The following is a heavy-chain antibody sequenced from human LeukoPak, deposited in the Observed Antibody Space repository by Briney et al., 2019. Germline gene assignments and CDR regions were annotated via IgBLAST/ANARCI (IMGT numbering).Heavy chain of an antibody. Sequence: GGSLRLSCTASGFTLSTYGMHWVRQAPGKGLEWVTAILYDGSYKYYADSVKGRFTVTRDNSKNTMYLQMHSLRADDTAVYYCARDPFDYFGPYYFDYWGQGTLVTVSS. J-gene: IGHJ4*02. V-gene: IGHV3-33*05. CDR1: GFTLSTYG. D-gene: IGHD2/OR15-2a*01. CDR2: ILYDGSYK. CDR3: ARDPFDYFGPYYFDY.